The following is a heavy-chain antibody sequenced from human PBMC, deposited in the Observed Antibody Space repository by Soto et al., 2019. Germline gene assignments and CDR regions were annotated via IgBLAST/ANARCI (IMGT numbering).Heavy chain of an antibody. D-gene: IGHD3-22*01. J-gene: IGHJ4*02. CDR2: FYYTGST. CDR3: ARSMYYSDGSNYSPFDY. CDR1: GGSVSSGNYY. V-gene: IGHV4-61*01. Sequence: SETLSLTCTVSGGSVSSGNYYWSWIRQPQGKGLEWIRYFYYTGSTNYNPSVKSRVTISIDASKNLFSLRLSSVTAADTAVYYCARSMYYSDGSNYSPFDYWGQGTLVTVSS.